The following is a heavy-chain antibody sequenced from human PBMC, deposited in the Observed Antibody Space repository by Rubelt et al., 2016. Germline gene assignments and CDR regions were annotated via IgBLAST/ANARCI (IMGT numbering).Heavy chain of an antibody. CDR3: ARFAIGGHSSGYLFDY. V-gene: IGHV1-18*01. J-gene: IGHJ4*02. CDR2: ISAYTGNK. CDR1: GYTFTSYG. D-gene: IGHD3-22*01. Sequence: QVQLVQSGAEVKKPGASVKVSCKASGYTFTSYGISWVRQAPGQGLEWMGWISAYTGNKNYAQKSQGRVTMTTDTSTSTAYMERRSLRSDDTAVYYCARFAIGGHSSGYLFDYWGQGTLVTVSS.